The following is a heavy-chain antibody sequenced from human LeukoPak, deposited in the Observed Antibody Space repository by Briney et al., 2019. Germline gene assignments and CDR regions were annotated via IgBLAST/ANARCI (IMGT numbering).Heavy chain of an antibody. V-gene: IGHV3-23*01. CDR1: GFTLSSYA. J-gene: IGHJ4*02. CDR3: ATNQRPPLYWVFDY. CDR2: ISASGGST. D-gene: IGHD2-8*02. Sequence: PVGSLRLSCAASGFTLSSYAMSSVRQSPGKGLGWVSAISASGGSTYYADSVKARFTTSRDNSQNPLYLQMTSPRAEDTAVYYCATNQRPPLYWVFDYWGQGTLVTVSS.